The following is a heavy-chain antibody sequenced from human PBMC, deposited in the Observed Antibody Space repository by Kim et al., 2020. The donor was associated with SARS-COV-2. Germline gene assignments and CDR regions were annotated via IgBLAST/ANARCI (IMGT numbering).Heavy chain of an antibody. D-gene: IGHD3-3*01. CDR2: ISSSGSTI. J-gene: IGHJ6*02. Sequence: GGSLRLSCAASGFTFSSYEMNWVRQAPGKGLEWVSYISSSGSTIYYADSVKGRFTISRDNAKNSLYLQMNSLRAEDTAVYYCAREGYYDFWSGYYKRNYYGMDVWGQGTTVTVSS. CDR3: AREGYYDFWSGYYKRNYYGMDV. V-gene: IGHV3-48*03. CDR1: GFTFSSYE.